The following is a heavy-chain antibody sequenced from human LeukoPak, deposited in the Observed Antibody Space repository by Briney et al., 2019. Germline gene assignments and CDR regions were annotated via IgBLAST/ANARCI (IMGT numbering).Heavy chain of an antibody. D-gene: IGHD3-16*02. J-gene: IGHJ3*02. CDR1: GYTFTSYA. V-gene: IGHV1-3*02. CDR3: ARVPAGVIGMKDAFDI. CDR2: SNAGNGNT. Sequence: ASVKVSCKASGYTFTSYAMHWVRQAPGQRLEWMGWSNAGNGNTKYSQEFQGRVTITRDTSASTAYMELSSLRSEDMAVYYCARVPAGVIGMKDAFDIWGQGTMVTVSS.